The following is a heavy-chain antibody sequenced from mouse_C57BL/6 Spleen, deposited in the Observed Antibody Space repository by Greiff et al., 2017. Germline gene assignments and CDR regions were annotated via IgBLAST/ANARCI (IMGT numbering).Heavy chain of an antibody. J-gene: IGHJ4*01. Sequence: EVQLQQSGPELVKPGDSVKISCKASGYSFTGYFMNWVMQSHGKSLEWIGRINPYNGDTFYNQKFKGKATLTVDQSSSTAHMELRSLTSEDSAVYYCARDYGHNGAMDYWGQGTSVTVSS. CDR3: ARDYGHNGAMDY. CDR1: GYSFTGYF. D-gene: IGHD6-1*01. V-gene: IGHV1-20*01. CDR2: INPYNGDT.